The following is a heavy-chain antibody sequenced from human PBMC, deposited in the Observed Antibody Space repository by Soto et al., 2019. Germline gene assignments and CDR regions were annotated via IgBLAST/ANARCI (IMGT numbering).Heavy chain of an antibody. V-gene: IGHV3-48*02. CDR3: AKEGFGY. D-gene: IGHD2-15*01. J-gene: IGHJ4*02. Sequence: PGGSLRLSCAASGFTFSSYGMNWVRQAPGKGLECISYISNTGTTIYYADSVKGRFTISRDNAKNSLYLQMNSLRDEDTAVYYCAKEGFGYWGQGTLVTVSS. CDR1: GFTFSSYG. CDR2: ISNTGTTI.